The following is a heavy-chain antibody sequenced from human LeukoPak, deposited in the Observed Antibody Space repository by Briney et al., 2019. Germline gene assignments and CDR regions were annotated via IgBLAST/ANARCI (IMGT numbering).Heavy chain of an antibody. D-gene: IGHD3-22*01. J-gene: IGHJ4*02. CDR1: GFTFSSYA. CDR3: ARDSSGYLDY. CDR2: ISYDGSNK. Sequence: GGSLRLSCAASGFTFSSYAMHWVRQAPGKGLEWVAVISYDGSNKYYADSVKGRFTISRDNSKNTLYLQMNSLRAEDTAVYYCARDSSGYLDYWGQGTLVTVSS. V-gene: IGHV3-30-3*01.